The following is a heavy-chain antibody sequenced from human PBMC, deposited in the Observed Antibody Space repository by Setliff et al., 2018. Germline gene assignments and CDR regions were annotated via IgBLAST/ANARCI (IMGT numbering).Heavy chain of an antibody. D-gene: IGHD5-18*01. CDR3: SRHGNVDTFDY. CDR2: VYCGDSDT. CDR1: EYTFTNYW. V-gene: IGHV5-51*01. Sequence: GESLKISCKASEYTFTNYWIGWVRQMPGKGLEWMGVVYCGDSDTRYSPSFQGRVTISADKSINTVYLQWSSLKASDTAIYYCSRHGNVDTFDYWGQGTLVTVSS. J-gene: IGHJ4*02.